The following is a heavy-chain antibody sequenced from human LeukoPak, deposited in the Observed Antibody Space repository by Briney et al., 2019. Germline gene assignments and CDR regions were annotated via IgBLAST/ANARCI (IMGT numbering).Heavy chain of an antibody. J-gene: IGHJ4*02. D-gene: IGHD3-10*01. CDR2: ISDSAGST. V-gene: IGHV3-23*01. Sequence: PGGSQRLSCAASGFTFSSYAMNWVRQAPGKGLEWVSAISDSAGSTYYADSVKGRFTISRDNSKNTLYLQMNSLRAEDTAAFYCAKTAGSTLLPYDYWGQGTLVTVSS. CDR1: GFTFSSYA. CDR3: AKTAGSTLLPYDY.